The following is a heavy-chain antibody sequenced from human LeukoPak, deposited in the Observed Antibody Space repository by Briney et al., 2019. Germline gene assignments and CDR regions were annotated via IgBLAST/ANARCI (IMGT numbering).Heavy chain of an antibody. Sequence: SVKVSCKASGGTFSSYAISWVRQAPGQGLEWMGGIIPIFGTANYAQKFQGRVTITADESTSTAYMELSSLRSEDTAVYYCARTERFNDFGRRDFDYWGQGTLVTVSS. CDR3: ARTERFNDFGRRDFDY. V-gene: IGHV1-69*13. D-gene: IGHD3-3*01. J-gene: IGHJ4*02. CDR1: GGTFSSYA. CDR2: IIPIFGTA.